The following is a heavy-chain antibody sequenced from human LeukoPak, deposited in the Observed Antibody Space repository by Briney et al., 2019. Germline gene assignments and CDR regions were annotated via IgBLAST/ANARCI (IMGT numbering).Heavy chain of an antibody. D-gene: IGHD2/OR15-2a*01. CDR1: GYTFNRYY. CDR2: FDPEDGET. J-gene: IGHJ6*02. V-gene: IGHV1-24*01. Sequence: ASVKVSCKASGYTFNRYYMHWVRQAPGKGLEWMVGFDPEDGETIYAQKFQGRVTMTEDTSTDTAYMELSSLRSEDTAVYYCATDSRNYYYYGMDVWSQGTTVTVSS. CDR3: ATDSRNYYYYGMDV.